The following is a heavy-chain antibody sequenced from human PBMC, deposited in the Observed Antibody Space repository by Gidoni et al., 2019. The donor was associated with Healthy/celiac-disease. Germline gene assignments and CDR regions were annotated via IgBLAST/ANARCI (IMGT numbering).Heavy chain of an antibody. J-gene: IGHJ3*02. CDR1: GYSFNSYW. V-gene: IGHV5-10-1*03. Sequence: EVQLAQSGAEVNKPGESLRIYCKGSGYSFNSYWISWVRQMPGKGLEWMGRIDPSDAYTNYSPSFQGHVTISADKSISTAYLQWSSLKASDTAMYYCARSLVTAMDAFDIWGQGTMVTVSS. CDR2: IDPSDAYT. D-gene: IGHD5-18*01. CDR3: ARSLVTAMDAFDI.